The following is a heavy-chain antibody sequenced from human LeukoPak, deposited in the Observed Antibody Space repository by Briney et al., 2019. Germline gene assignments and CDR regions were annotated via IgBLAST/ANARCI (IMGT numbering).Heavy chain of an antibody. Sequence: ASAKVSCKASGYTFTGYYMHWVRQAPGQGLEWMGWINPNSGGTNYAQKFQGRVTMTRDTSISTAYMELSRLRSDDTAVYYCAREDYYGGNSGLPDCWGQGTLVTVSS. J-gene: IGHJ4*02. V-gene: IGHV1-2*02. D-gene: IGHD4-23*01. CDR3: AREDYYGGNSGLPDC. CDR2: INPNSGGT. CDR1: GYTFTGYY.